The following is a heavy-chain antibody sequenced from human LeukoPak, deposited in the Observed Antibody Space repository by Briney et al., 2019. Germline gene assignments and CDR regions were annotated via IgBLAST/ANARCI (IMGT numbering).Heavy chain of an antibody. CDR2: INHSGST. V-gene: IGHV4-34*01. CDR3: ARCGYYYYGMDV. CDR1: SGSFSGYY. J-gene: IGHJ6*02. Sequence: PSETLSLTYAVYSGSFSGYYWTWIPQPPGKGLEWFGEINHSGSTNHNPSLKSRVTISVDTSKNQFSLKLSSVTAADTAVYYCARCGYYYYGMDVWGQGTTVTVSS.